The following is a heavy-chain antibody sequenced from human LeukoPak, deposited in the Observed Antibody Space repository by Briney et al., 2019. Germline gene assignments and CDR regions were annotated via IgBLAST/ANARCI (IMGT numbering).Heavy chain of an antibody. V-gene: IGHV4-59*01. J-gene: IGHJ4*02. CDR3: ARDQKRGYSYGYFDY. CDR1: GGSISSYY. D-gene: IGHD5-18*01. Sequence: SETLSLTCTVSGGSISSYYWSWIRQPPGKGLEWIGYIYYGGSTNYNPSLKSRVTISVDTSKNQFSLKLSSVTAADTAVYYCARDQKRGYSYGYFDYWGQGTLVTVSS. CDR2: IYYGGST.